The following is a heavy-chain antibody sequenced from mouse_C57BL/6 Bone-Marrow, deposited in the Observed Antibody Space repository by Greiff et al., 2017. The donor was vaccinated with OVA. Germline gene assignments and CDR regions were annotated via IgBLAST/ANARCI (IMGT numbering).Heavy chain of an antibody. CDR2: ISSGGDYI. V-gene: IGHV5-9-1*02. CDR3: TRLLDAMDY. J-gene: IGHJ4*01. Sequence: EVKLMESGEGLVKPGGSLKLSCAASGFTFSSYAMSWVRQTPEKRLEWVAYISSGGDYIYYADTVKGRFTISRDNVRNTRYLQMISLKSENTAMYNCTRLLDAMDYWGQGTSVTGSS. CDR1: GFTFSSYA. D-gene: IGHD2-1*01.